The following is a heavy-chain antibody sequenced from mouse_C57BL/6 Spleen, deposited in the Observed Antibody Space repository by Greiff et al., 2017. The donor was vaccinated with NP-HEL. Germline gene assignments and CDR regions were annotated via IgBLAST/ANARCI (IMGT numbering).Heavy chain of an antibody. CDR2: IWTGGGT. J-gene: IGHJ4*01. CDR1: GFSLTSYA. CDR3: ARFYYDYVYYYAMDY. D-gene: IGHD2-4*01. Sequence: QVQLQQSGPGLVAPSQSLSITCTVSGFSLTSYAISWVRQPPGKGLEWLGVIWTGGGTNYNSALKSRLSISKDNSKSQVFLKMNSLQTDDTARYYCARFYYDYVYYYAMDYWGQGTSVTVSS. V-gene: IGHV2-9-1*01.